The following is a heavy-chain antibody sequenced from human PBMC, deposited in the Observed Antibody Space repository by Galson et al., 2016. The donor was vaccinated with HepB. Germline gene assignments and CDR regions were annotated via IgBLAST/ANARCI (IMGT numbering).Heavy chain of an antibody. CDR1: GGYVTSGSYY. CDR2: IYTPGGA. D-gene: IGHD6-6*01. CDR3: ARVDIAAYYIDH. J-gene: IGHJ4*02. Sequence: TLSLTCTVSGGYVTSGSYYWSWIRQPAGKGLEWIGRIYTPGGAKYNPSVKNRGTISVDTSKNQFSLKLTSVTAADTAVYYCARVDIAAYYIDHWGQGTLVTVSS. V-gene: IGHV4-61*02.